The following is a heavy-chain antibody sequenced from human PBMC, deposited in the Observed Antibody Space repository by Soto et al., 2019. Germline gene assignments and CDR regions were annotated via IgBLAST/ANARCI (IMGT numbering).Heavy chain of an antibody. V-gene: IGHV1-69*02. J-gene: IGHJ3*02. CDR3: ARPRTSNCSSTSCYRVVDAFDI. CDR1: GGTFSSYT. CDR2: IIPILGIA. Sequence: QVQLVQSGAEVKKPGSSGKVSCKASGGTFSSYTISWVRQAPGQGLEWMGRIIPILGIANYAQKFQGRVTITADKSTSTAYMELSSLRSEDTAVYYCARPRTSNCSSTSCYRVVDAFDIWGQGTMVTVSS. D-gene: IGHD2-2*01.